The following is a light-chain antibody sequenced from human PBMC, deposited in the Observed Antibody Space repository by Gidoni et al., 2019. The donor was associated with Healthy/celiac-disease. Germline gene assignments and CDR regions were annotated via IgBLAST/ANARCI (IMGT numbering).Light chain of an antibody. CDR2: GTS. J-gene: IGLJ3*02. CDR1: SSNIGAGYD. CDR3: QSYDSSLSGSGV. V-gene: IGLV1-40*01. Sequence: QSVLTPPPSVSGAPGQRVTISCTGSSSNIGAGYDVHWYQQLPGTAPKLLIYGTSNRPSGVPDRFSGSKSGTSASLAITGLQAEDEADYYCQSYDSSLSGSGVFGGGTKLTVL.